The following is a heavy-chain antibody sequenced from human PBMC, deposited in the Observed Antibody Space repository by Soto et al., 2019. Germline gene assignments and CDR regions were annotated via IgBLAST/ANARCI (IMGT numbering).Heavy chain of an antibody. V-gene: IGHV3-23*01. D-gene: IGHD6-13*01. J-gene: IGHJ6*02. CDR1: GFTFSSYA. CDR2: ISGSGGST. Sequence: GGSLRLSCAASGFTFSSYAMSWVRQAPGKGLEWVSAISGSGGSTYYADSVKGRFTISRDNSKNTLYLQMNSLRAEDTAVYYCAKDRSHVTAAAGTGQKNKSHDTYYYYGMDVWGQGTTVTVSS. CDR3: AKDRSHVTAAAGTGQKNKSHDTYYYYGMDV.